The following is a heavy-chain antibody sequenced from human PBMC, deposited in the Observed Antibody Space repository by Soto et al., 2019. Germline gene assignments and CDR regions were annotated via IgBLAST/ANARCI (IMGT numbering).Heavy chain of an antibody. CDR1: GGTFSSYT. D-gene: IGHD3-3*01. CDR3: ARAPGGITIFGVALDT. Sequence: ASVKVFCKASGGTFSSYTISWVRQAPGQGLEWMGRIIPILGIANYAQKFQGRVTITADKSTSTAYMELSSLRSEDTAVYYCARAPGGITIFGVALDTWGQGTMVTVS. V-gene: IGHV1-69*02. J-gene: IGHJ3*02. CDR2: IIPILGIA.